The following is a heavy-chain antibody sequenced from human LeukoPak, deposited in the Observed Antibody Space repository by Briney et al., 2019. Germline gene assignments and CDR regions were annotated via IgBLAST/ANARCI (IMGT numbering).Heavy chain of an antibody. CDR1: GDSISSSSSY. CDR2: IYHSGSS. D-gene: IGHD3-16*02. CDR3: ARVSSVWMEDHYYYMDV. Sequence: SETLSLTCSVAGDSISSSSSYWAWIRQPPGKGLEWIGSIYHSGSSYYNPSLKSRVTISVDTSKNQFSLKVTSVTAADTGFYYCARVSSVWMEDHYYYMDVWGKGTTVTVSS. J-gene: IGHJ6*03. V-gene: IGHV4-39*07.